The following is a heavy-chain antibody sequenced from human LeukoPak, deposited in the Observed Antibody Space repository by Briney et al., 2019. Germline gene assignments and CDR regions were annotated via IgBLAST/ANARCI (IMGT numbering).Heavy chain of an antibody. J-gene: IGHJ5*01. CDR1: GFTFSTYS. CDR2: ISTSSITK. Sequence: PGGSLRLSCAASGFTFSTYSMSWVRQAPGKGPEWLSYISTSSITKYYADSVKGRFTISRDDAKNSLSLQMNSLRADDTAVYYCAKEMGFCSGGSCYWWFDSWGQGTLVTVSS. D-gene: IGHD2-15*01. V-gene: IGHV3-48*01. CDR3: AKEMGFCSGGSCYWWFDS.